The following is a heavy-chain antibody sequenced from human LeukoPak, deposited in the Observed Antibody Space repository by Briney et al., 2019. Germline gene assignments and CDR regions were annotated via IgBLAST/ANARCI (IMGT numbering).Heavy chain of an antibody. CDR3: AKADIVAVRSALEY. CDR2: LRHNGGRE. D-gene: IGHD2-21*01. Sequence: GGSLRLSCEASGFTFGNYGMHWVRQAPGKGLEWVAFLRHNGGREYYVDSVRGRFTISRDNSKNTLYLEMNSLRVEDTAVYYCAKADIVAVRSALEYWGQGTLVSVSS. J-gene: IGHJ4*02. V-gene: IGHV3-30*02. CDR1: GFTFGNYG.